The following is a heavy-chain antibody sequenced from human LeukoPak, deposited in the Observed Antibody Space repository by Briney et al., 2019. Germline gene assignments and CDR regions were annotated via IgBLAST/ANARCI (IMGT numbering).Heavy chain of an antibody. V-gene: IGHV4-34*01. CDR3: ARHVSSDLRIVVVTSDWYFDR. CDR2: INHSGST. Sequence: PSETLSLTCAVYGGCLSGYYWSWIRQPPGKGLEWIGEINHSGSTNYNPSLKSRVTISADTSKNQFSLYLSSVTAADTGVYYCARHVSSDLRIVVVTSDWYFDRWGRGTLVTVSS. J-gene: IGHJ2*01. CDR1: GGCLSGYY. D-gene: IGHD2-21*02.